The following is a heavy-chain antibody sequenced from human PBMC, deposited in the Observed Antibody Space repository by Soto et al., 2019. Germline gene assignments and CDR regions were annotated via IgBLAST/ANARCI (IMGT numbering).Heavy chain of an antibody. D-gene: IGHD3-16*01. CDR2: IKTDGSFT. Sequence: PGGSLRLSCAASGFTFSTYWMHWVRQATGKGLVWVSRIKTDGSFTTYADSVKGRFTISKDNAKNTLYLQMNTLRAEDTAVYYCARGLGGSHDYWGRGTLVTVSS. J-gene: IGHJ4*02. CDR3: ARGLGGSHDY. CDR1: GFTFSTYW. V-gene: IGHV3-74*01.